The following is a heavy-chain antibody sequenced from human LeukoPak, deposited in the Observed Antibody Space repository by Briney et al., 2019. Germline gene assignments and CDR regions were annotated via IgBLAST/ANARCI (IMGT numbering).Heavy chain of an antibody. CDR3: ATNSGSSLDY. D-gene: IGHD5-12*01. Sequence: GGSLRLSCAASGFTFSSYGMHWVRQAPGKGLEWVAVISYDGSNKYYADSVKGRFTISRDNSKNTLYLQMNSLRAEDTAVYYCATNSGSSLDYRGQGTLVTVSS. CDR2: ISYDGSNK. V-gene: IGHV3-30*03. J-gene: IGHJ4*02. CDR1: GFTFSSYG.